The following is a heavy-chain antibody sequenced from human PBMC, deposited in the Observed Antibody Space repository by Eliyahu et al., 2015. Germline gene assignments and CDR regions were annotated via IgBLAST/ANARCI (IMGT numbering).Heavy chain of an antibody. Sequence: QVTLKESGPVLVKPTETLTLTCTVSGFSRTNAGMGVSWIRQPPGKALEWLAHVFSSDGKSYSTSLKSRLSISKDTSKSQVVLTMTNMDPVDTATYYCARGAWAFAFDIWGQGTMVTVSP. D-gene: IGHD1-26*01. V-gene: IGHV2-26*01. J-gene: IGHJ3*02. CDR2: VFSSDGK. CDR3: ARGAWAFAFDI. CDR1: GFSRTNAGMG.